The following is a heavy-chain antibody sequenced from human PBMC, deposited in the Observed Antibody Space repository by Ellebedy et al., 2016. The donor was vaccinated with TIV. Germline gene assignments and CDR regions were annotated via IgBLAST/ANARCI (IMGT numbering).Heavy chain of an antibody. CDR3: ARWGVAATPGAFDI. D-gene: IGHD2-15*01. J-gene: IGHJ3*02. V-gene: IGHV1-8*02. CDR1: GYTFIGYY. CDR2: MNPNSGNT. Sequence: ASVKVSCKASGYTFIGYYMHWVRQAPGQGLEWMGWMNPNSGNTGYAQKFQGRVTMTRNTSISTAYMELSSLRSEDTAVYYCARWGVAATPGAFDIWGQGTMVTVSS.